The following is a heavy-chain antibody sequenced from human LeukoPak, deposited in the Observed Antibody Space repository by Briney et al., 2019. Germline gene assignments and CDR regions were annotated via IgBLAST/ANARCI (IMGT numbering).Heavy chain of an antibody. Sequence: SETLSLTCTVSGGSISSYFWSWIRQPPGKGLEWIGCLYYSGSTNYNPSLKRRVTISVDTSKNQFSLKLTSVTAADTAVYYCARRCTSSWCFDYWGQGTLVSVSS. J-gene: IGHJ4*02. CDR1: GGSISSYF. D-gene: IGHD6-13*01. CDR2: LYYSGST. V-gene: IGHV4-59*12. CDR3: ARRCTSSWCFDY.